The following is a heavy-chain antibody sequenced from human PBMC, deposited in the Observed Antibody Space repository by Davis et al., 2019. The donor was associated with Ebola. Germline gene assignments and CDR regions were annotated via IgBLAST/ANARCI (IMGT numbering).Heavy chain of an antibody. CDR1: GFTLSNYW. CDR2: IDSNGTNR. J-gene: IGHJ6*02. V-gene: IGHV3-74*01. Sequence: PGGSLRLSCAVSGFTLSNYWMYWVRQVPGKGLMWVSRIDSNGTNRKYADSVKGRFTISRDNAKNTLYLQMNSLTAEATAVYYCVRDPGVLRFLEWSAYYNMDIWGQGTTVTVSS. D-gene: IGHD3-3*01. CDR3: VRDPGVLRFLEWSAYYNMDI.